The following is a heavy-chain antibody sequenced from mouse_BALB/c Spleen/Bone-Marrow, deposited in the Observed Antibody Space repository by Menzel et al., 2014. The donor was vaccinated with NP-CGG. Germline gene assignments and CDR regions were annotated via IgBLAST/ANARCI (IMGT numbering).Heavy chain of an antibody. CDR1: GYTFTTYT. CDR3: AREARTGAWFAY. D-gene: IGHD4-1*01. V-gene: IGHV1-4*02. CDR2: IVPSSGYT. Sequence: VQLQQSGAELARPGASVKMSCKASGYTFTTYTIRWVKRRPGQGLEWIGYIVPSSGYTDYNQKFKDKTSLTADKSSNTAYIQLSSLTSADSAVYYCAREARTGAWFAYWGQGTLVTVSA. J-gene: IGHJ3*01.